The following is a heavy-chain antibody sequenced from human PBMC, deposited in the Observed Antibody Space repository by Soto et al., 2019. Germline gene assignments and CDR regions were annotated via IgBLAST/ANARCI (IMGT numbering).Heavy chain of an antibody. CDR3: ARDRHICTSCYDVFNYYYYYGMDV. Sequence: SETLSLTCTVSGGSISSYYWSWIRQPPGKGLEWIGYISYSGSTHYSPSLKSRVSITVDTSKNQFSLNLASVSAEDTAVYYCARDRHICTSCYDVFNYYYYYGMDVWGRGTTVTVSS. CDR1: GGSISSYY. D-gene: IGHD2-2*01. J-gene: IGHJ6*02. V-gene: IGHV4-59*04. CDR2: ISYSGST.